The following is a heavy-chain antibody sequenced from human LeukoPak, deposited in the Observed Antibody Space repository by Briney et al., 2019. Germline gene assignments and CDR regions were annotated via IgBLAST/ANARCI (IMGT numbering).Heavy chain of an antibody. CDR2: IRGSGGST. J-gene: IGHJ4*02. CDR1: GFTFSSYA. CDR3: AGTYYYDSSGYPYYFDY. V-gene: IGHV3-23*01. D-gene: IGHD3-22*01. Sequence: GASLRLSCAASGFTFSSYAMSWVRQAPGKGLEWVSAIRGSGGSTYYADSVKGRFTISRDNSKNTLYLQMNSLRAEDTAVYYCAGTYYYDSSGYPYYFDYWGQGTLVTVSS.